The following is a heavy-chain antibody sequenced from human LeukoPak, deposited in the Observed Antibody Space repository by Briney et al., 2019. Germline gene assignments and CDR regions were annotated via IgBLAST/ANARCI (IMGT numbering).Heavy chain of an antibody. CDR2: INPNSGDT. CDR3: ATRGLDGYFQH. CDR1: GYTFTGYY. V-gene: IGHV1-2*02. J-gene: IGHJ1*01. Sequence: ASVKVSRKASGYTFTGYYMHWVRQAPGQGLEWMGWINPNSGDTDYTQKLQGRVTMTRDTSISTAYMELSRLRYDDTAMYYCATRGLDGYFQHWGQGTLVIVSS. D-gene: IGHD3/OR15-3a*01.